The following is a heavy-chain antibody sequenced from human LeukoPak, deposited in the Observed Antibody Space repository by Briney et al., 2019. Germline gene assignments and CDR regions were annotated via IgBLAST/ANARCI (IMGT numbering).Heavy chain of an antibody. V-gene: IGHV4-59*01. CDR3: ARRRDYYDSRGYYAFDI. Sequence: SSETLSLTGNVSGGSISSDYWTWIRQPPGKGLEWIGNIYYSGSSNYNPSLQSLVTISVDTSKNQFSLKLNSVTAADTAVYSCARRRDYYDSRGYYAFDIWGHGTMVTVSS. J-gene: IGHJ3*02. D-gene: IGHD3-22*01. CDR2: IYYSGSS. CDR1: GGSISSDY.